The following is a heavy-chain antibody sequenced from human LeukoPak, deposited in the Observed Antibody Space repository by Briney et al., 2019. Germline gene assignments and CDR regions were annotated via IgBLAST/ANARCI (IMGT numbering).Heavy chain of an antibody. D-gene: IGHD1-26*01. Sequence: ASVKVSCKASGYTFTGYYMHWVPQAPGQGLEWMGWINPNSGGTNYAQKFQGRVTMTRDTSISTAYMELSRLRSDDTAVYYCARLEWELLNAFDIWGQGTMVTVSS. CDR3: ARLEWELLNAFDI. CDR2: INPNSGGT. CDR1: GYTFTGYY. J-gene: IGHJ3*02. V-gene: IGHV1-2*02.